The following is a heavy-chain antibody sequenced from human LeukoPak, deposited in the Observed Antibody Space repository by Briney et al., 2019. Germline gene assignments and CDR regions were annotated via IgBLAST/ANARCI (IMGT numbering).Heavy chain of an antibody. CDR1: GYTFTHYA. CDR2: INAGHGNT. J-gene: IGHJ4*02. Sequence: GASVKVSCKASGYTFTHYAIHWVRQAPGQSLEWMGWINAGHGNTKYSRELQDRVTITSDTSASTAYMELSSLTSEDMAVYYCARSPYSSGWYGRLDCWGQGTLVTVSS. CDR3: ARSPYSSGWYGRLDC. D-gene: IGHD6-19*01. V-gene: IGHV1-3*03.